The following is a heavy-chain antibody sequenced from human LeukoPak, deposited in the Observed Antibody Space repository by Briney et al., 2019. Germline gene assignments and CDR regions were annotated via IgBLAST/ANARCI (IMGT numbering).Heavy chain of an antibody. J-gene: IGHJ4*02. V-gene: IGHV1-24*01. Sequence: ASVKVSCKVSGNTLTDLSIHWVRQAPEKGLDWMGGFDPEDAEVIYAEKFQDRVTMTEDPSTDTAYLELSSLRSEDTAVYYCAAANVVYYDSSGYYDYWGQGTLVTVSS. D-gene: IGHD3-22*01. CDR2: FDPEDAEV. CDR1: GNTLTDLS. CDR3: AAANVVYYDSSGYYDY.